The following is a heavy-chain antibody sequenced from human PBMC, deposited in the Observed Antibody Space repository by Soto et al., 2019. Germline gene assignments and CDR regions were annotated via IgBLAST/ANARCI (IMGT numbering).Heavy chain of an antibody. J-gene: IGHJ1*01. Sequence: PSETLSLTCTVSGGSVSSGSYYWSWIRQPPGKGLEWIVYIYYSGSTNYNPSLKSRVTISIDTSKNQFSLKLSSVTAADTAVYYCARVAALSYGIVGATTPKYFQHWGQGTLVTVSS. D-gene: IGHD1-26*01. CDR1: GGSVSSGSYY. CDR3: ARVAALSYGIVGATTPKYFQH. CDR2: IYYSGST. V-gene: IGHV4-61*01.